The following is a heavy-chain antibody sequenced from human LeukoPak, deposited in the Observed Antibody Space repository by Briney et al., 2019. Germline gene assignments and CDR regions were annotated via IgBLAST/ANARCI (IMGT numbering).Heavy chain of an antibody. J-gene: IGHJ5*02. CDR1: GYTFTACY. CDR3: ARSSSTTVVKKWFDP. CDR2: INPNTGGT. Sequence: ASVKVSCKASGYTFTACYIHWVRQAPGQGLEWMGWINPNTGGTKCAQKFQGRVTMTRDTSISTDYMELSSLRSDDTAVYNCARSSSTTVVKKWFDPWGQGTLVTVSS. V-gene: IGHV1-2*02. D-gene: IGHD4-23*01.